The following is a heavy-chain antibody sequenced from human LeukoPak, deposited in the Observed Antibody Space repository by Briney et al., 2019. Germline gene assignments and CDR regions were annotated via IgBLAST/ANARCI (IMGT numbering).Heavy chain of an antibody. CDR2: ISGSGGST. CDR3: ANLGYERGWAY. Sequence: GGSLRLSCAASGFTFNSYAMSWVRQAPGKGLEWVSAISGSGGSTYYADSVKGRFTISRDNSKNTLYLQMNSLRAEDTAVYYCANLGYERGWAYWGQGTLVTVSS. D-gene: IGHD5-12*01. V-gene: IGHV3-23*01. CDR1: GFTFNSYA. J-gene: IGHJ4*02.